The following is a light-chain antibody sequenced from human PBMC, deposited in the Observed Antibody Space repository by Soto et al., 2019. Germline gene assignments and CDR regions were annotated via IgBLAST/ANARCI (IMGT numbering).Light chain of an antibody. Sequence: EIVLTQSPGTLSLSPGERATLSCRASQSVSSSYLAWYQQKPGQAPRLLIYGASSRATGIPDRFSGSGSGTDFTLTISRLEPEDFATYYCQQVNSYPLTFGGGTKVDIK. CDR2: GAS. CDR1: QSVSSSY. CDR3: QQVNSYPLT. J-gene: IGKJ4*01. V-gene: IGKV3-20*01.